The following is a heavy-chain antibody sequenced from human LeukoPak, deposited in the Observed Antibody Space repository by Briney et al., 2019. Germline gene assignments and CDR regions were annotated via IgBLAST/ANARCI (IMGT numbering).Heavy chain of an antibody. V-gene: IGHV4-28*01. CDR1: GYSISTSNW. D-gene: IGHD3-22*01. J-gene: IGHJ4*02. Sequence: SDTLSLTCAVSGYSISTSNWWGWIRQPPGKGLEWIGYIYYSGSTFYDPSLKSRVTMSVDTSNNQFSLKLSSVPAVDSAVYYCARNDYESSGFDFWGQGALVTVSS. CDR3: ARNDYESSGFDF. CDR2: IYYSGST.